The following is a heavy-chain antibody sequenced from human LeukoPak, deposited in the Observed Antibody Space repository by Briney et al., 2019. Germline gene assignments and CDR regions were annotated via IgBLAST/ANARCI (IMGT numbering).Heavy chain of an antibody. V-gene: IGHV4-59*01. Sequence: SETLSLTCTVSGDSISNYYWSWIRQSPGKRLEWIGYIYYTGKGLEWIGYVDYTVNTNYNPSLMSRLTISGDTSKNQISLKLTSVTAADTAAYYCARAERSSGYYPDRAFDVWGQGTLVIVSS. J-gene: IGHJ3*01. CDR1: GDSISNYY. D-gene: IGHD3-22*01. CDR3: ARAERSSGYYPDRAFDV. CDR2: VDYTVNT.